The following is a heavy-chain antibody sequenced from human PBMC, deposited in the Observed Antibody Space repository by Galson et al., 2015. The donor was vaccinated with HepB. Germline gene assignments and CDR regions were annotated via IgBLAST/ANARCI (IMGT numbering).Heavy chain of an antibody. D-gene: IGHD1-26*01. CDR1: GFTVSSNY. CDR2: IYSGGST. Sequence: SLRLSCAASGFTVSSNYMSWVRQAPGKGLEWVSVIYSGGSTYYADSVKGRFTISRDNSKNTLYLQMNSLRAEDTAVYYCASQPEWELRGPFDYWGQGTLVTVSS. J-gene: IGHJ4*02. CDR3: ASQPEWELRGPFDY. V-gene: IGHV3-66*02.